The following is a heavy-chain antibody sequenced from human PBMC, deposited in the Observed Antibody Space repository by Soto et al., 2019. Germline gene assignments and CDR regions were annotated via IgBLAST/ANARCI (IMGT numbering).Heavy chain of an antibody. CDR1: GGSVSSGSYY. CDR3: AAGGGLPRYY. Sequence: SETLSLTCTVSGGSVSSGSYYWSWIRQPPGKGLEWIGYIYYSVSTNYNPPLKSRVTISVDRSKNQFSLKLSSVTAADTAVYYCAAGGGLPRYYWGQGTLVTVSS. J-gene: IGHJ4*02. CDR2: IYYSVST. V-gene: IGHV4-61*01. D-gene: IGHD5-12*01.